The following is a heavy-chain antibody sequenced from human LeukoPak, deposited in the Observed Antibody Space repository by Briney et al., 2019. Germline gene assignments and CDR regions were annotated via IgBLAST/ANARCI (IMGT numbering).Heavy chain of an antibody. J-gene: IGHJ3*02. Sequence: GGSLRLSCAASGFTFSDHYMDWVRQAPGKGLEWVGRTRNKANSYTTEYAASVKGRFTISRDDSKNSLYLQMNSLKTEDTAVYYCASYSGIKDAFDIWGQGTTVTVSS. V-gene: IGHV3-72*01. CDR2: TRNKANSYTT. CDR1: GFTFSDHY. CDR3: ASYSGIKDAFDI. D-gene: IGHD1-26*01.